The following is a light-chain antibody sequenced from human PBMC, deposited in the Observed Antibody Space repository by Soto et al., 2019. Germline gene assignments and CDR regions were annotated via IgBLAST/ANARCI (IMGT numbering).Light chain of an antibody. CDR1: QSISTY. CDR3: HLTSNTPLS. CDR2: AAS. Sequence: DIQMTQSPSSLSASVGNRVTITCRASQSISTYLNWYQQKPGKAPKLLIYAASSLQSGVPSRFSGSGSGTLFTLTISSLQPEKVTAYYCHLTSNTPLSSGQGTRLEIK. V-gene: IGKV1-39*01. J-gene: IGKJ5*01.